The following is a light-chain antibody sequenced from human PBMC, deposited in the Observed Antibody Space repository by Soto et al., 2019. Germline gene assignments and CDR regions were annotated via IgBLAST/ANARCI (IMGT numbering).Light chain of an antibody. CDR1: QRISSW. CDR2: KAS. CDR3: QQYDIYWT. Sequence: DIKMTQSPSTLSASVGDRVTITCRASQRISSWLAWYQQKPGKAPKLLIYKASSLETGVPSRFSGSRSGTEFTLTISSLQPDDFATYYCQQYDIYWTFGQGTKVEIK. J-gene: IGKJ1*01. V-gene: IGKV1-5*03.